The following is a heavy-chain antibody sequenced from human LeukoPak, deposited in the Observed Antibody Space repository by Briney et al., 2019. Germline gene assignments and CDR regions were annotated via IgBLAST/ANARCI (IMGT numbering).Heavy chain of an antibody. J-gene: IGHJ3*02. CDR2: IKQDGSEK. Sequence: PGGSLRLSCAASGLTFSNYWMSWVRQAPGKGLEWVANIKQDGSEKYYVDSVKGRFTISRDNAKNSLYLQMNSLRAEDTAVYYCARELYDTSGYSDGYDAFDIWGQGTMVTVSS. V-gene: IGHV3-7*01. D-gene: IGHD3-22*01. CDR3: ARELYDTSGYSDGYDAFDI. CDR1: GLTFSNYW.